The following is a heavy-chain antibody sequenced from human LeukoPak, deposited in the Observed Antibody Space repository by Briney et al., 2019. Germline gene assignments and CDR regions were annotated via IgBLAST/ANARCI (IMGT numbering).Heavy chain of an antibody. D-gene: IGHD4-17*01. CDR2: IYYSGST. V-gene: IGHV4-59*12. CDR1: GGSISSYY. Sequence: SETLSLTCTVSGGSISSYYWSWIRQPPGKGLEWIGYIYYSGSTKYNPSLKSRVTMSVDTSKNQFSLKLSSVTAADTAVYYCARSGRLRRGFDYWGQGTLVTVSS. J-gene: IGHJ4*02. CDR3: ARSGRLRRGFDY.